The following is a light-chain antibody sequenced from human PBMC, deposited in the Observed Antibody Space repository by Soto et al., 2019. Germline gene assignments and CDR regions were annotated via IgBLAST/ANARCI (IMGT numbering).Light chain of an antibody. CDR2: EAS. V-gene: IGKV3-20*01. CDR3: QQYGHSPLT. J-gene: IGKJ4*01. CDR1: QTLTNIS. Sequence: DIVLTQSPGTLSVSPGERATLSCRASQTLTNISLAWYQQGPGQAPRLLVCEASSRATGISNRFSGSGSGSDFTLTINKLEPGDSAVYYCQQYGHSPLTFGGGTKVEIK.